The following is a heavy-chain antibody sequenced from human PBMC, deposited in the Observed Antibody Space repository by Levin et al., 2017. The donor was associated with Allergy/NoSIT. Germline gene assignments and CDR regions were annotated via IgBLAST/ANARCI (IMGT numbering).Heavy chain of an antibody. CDR3: ARDITVRPPRYASSWSNWFDP. V-gene: IGHV6-1*01. Sequence: SQTLSLTCAISGDSVSSNSAAWNWIRQSPSRGLEWLGRTYYRSKWYNDYAVSVRSRITINADTIKNQFSLQMKSVTPEDTAIYYCARDITVRPPRYASSWSNWFDPWGQGTLVVVSS. CDR1: GDSVSSNSAA. D-gene: IGHD6-13*01. CDR2: TYYRSKWYN. J-gene: IGHJ5*02.